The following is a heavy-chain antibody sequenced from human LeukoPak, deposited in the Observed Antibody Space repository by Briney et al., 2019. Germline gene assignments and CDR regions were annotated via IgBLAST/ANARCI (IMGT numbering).Heavy chain of an antibody. V-gene: IGHV5-51*01. D-gene: IGHD6-19*01. CDR2: IYPGDSDT. Sequence: GESLKISCKGSGYSFTSYWIGWVRQMPWKGLEWMGIIYPGDSDTRYSPSFQGQVTISADKSISTAYLQWSSLKASDTAMYYCARSVRGQWLVHHDAFDIWGQGTMVTVSS. J-gene: IGHJ3*02. CDR3: ARSVRGQWLVHHDAFDI. CDR1: GYSFTSYW.